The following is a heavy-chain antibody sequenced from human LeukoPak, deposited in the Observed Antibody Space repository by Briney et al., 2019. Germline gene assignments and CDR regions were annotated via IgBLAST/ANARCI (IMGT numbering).Heavy chain of an antibody. CDR1: GFTFSSYS. D-gene: IGHD3-10*01. Sequence: PGGSLRLSCAASGFTFSSYSMNWVRQAPGKGLEWVSYISSSSSTIYYADSVRGRFTISRDNAKNSLYLQMNSLRAEDTAVYYCARDLAIRAFDYWGQGTLVTVSS. V-gene: IGHV3-48*01. CDR3: ARDLAIRAFDY. J-gene: IGHJ4*02. CDR2: ISSSSSTI.